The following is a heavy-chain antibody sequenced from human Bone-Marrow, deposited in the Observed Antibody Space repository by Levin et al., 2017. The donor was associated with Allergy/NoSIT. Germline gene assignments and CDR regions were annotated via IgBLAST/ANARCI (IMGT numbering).Heavy chain of an antibody. J-gene: IGHJ4*02. CDR2: IDPNDSNN. CDR3: ARGSGWVDY. Sequence: ASVKVSCKASGYTFTNNWITWVRQMPGKGLEWMGRIDPNDSNNNYSPSFQGHVTISADKSISTAYLHWSSLKASDTAMYYCARGSGWVDYWGQGTLVTVSS. D-gene: IGHD6-19*01. CDR1: GYTFTNNW. V-gene: IGHV5-10-1*01.